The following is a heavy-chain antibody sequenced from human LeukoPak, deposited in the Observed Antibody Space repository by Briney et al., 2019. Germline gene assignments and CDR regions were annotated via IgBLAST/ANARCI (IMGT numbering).Heavy chain of an antibody. V-gene: IGHV4-34*01. CDR1: GGSFSGYY. CDR2: INHSGST. CDR3: ASGVTYFDY. Sequence: PGGSLRLSCAVYGGSFSGYYWSWIRQPPWKGLEWIGEINHSGSTNYNPSLESRVTISVDTSKNQFSLKLSSVTAADTAVYYCASGVTYFDYWGQGTLVTVSS. D-gene: IGHD5-18*01. J-gene: IGHJ4*02.